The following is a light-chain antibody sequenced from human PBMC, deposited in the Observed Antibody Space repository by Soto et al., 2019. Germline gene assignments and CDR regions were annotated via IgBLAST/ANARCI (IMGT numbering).Light chain of an antibody. J-gene: IGKJ1*01. CDR1: QSISSY. CDR2: AAS. Sequence: DIQMTQSPSSLSACVGDRVTITCRASQSISSYLNWYQQKPGKAPKLLIYAASSLQSGVPSRFSGSGSGTDFTLTISSLQPEDFATYYCQQSYSTPWTFGQGTTGDIK. V-gene: IGKV1-39*01. CDR3: QQSYSTPWT.